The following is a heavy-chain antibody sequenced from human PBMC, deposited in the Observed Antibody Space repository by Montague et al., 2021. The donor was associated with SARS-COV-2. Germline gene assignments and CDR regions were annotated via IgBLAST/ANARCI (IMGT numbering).Heavy chain of an antibody. Sequence: PALVKPTQTLTLTCNFSGFSLSTSGMCVSWIRQPPGKALEWLARXXWDDDKYYSTSLKTRLTISKGTSKNQVVLTMTNMDPVDTATYYCARGYYDILTGYLDAFDIWGQGTMVTVSS. CDR3: ARGYYDILTGYLDAFDI. CDR1: GFSLSTSGMC. V-gene: IGHV2-70*11. J-gene: IGHJ3*02. D-gene: IGHD3-9*01. CDR2: XXWDDDK.